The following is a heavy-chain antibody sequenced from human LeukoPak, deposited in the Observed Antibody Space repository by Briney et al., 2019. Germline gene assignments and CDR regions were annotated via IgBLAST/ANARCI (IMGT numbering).Heavy chain of an antibody. D-gene: IGHD6-13*01. J-gene: IGHJ4*02. CDR3: ARDLLQLVSPLDY. CDR1: GYTFTNYA. Sequence: ASVKVSCKASGYTFTNYAMNWVRQAPGQGLEWMGWINTNSGNPTYAQGFTGRCVFSLDTSVSTAYLQISSLKAEGTAVYYCARDLLQLVSPLDYWGQGTLVTVSS. CDR2: INTNSGNP. V-gene: IGHV7-4-1*02.